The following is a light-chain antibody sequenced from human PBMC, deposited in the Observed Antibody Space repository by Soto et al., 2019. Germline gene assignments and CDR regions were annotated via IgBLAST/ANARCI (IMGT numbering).Light chain of an antibody. V-gene: IGLV2-18*01. CDR1: GSDVGSYNR. J-gene: IGLJ1*01. Sequence: QSALTQPPTVSGSPGQSVTISCTGTGSDVGSYNRVSWYQQPPGTAPKLMIYEVSNRPSGVPDRFSGSKSGNTASLTISGLQAEDEADYYCSLYTSSSTLYVFGTGTKVTVL. CDR2: EVS. CDR3: SLYTSSSTLYV.